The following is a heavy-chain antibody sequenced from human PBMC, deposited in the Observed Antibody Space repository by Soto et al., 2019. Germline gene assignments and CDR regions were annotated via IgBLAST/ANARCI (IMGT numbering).Heavy chain of an antibody. CDR3: AKEPSNYYGSGSYPGVNWFDP. CDR1: GFTFSSYS. V-gene: IGHV3-23*01. D-gene: IGHD3-10*01. CDR2: ISGSGSST. J-gene: IGHJ5*02. Sequence: GSLRLSCAASGFTFSSYSMNWVRQAPGKGLEWVSAISGSGSSTYYADSVKGRFTISRDNSKNTLYLQMNSLRAEDTAVYYCAKEPSNYYGSGSYPGVNWFDPWGQGTLVTVSS.